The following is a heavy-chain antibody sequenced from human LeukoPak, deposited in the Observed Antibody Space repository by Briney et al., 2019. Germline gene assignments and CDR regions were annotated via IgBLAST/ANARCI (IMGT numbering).Heavy chain of an antibody. CDR1: GYTFTGYY. Sequence: ASAKASCKASGYTFTGYYMHWVRQAPGQGLEWMGWINPKSGGTNYAQKFQGRVTMTRDTSIHTAYMELSRLRSDDTAVYYCAREEYGFDPWGQGTLVTVSS. D-gene: IGHD2-2*01. CDR3: AREEYGFDP. J-gene: IGHJ5*02. CDR2: INPKSGGT. V-gene: IGHV1-2*02.